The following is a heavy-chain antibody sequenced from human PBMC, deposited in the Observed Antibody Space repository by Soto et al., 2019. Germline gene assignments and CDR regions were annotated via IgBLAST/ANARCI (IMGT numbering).Heavy chain of an antibody. Sequence: QVQLVQSGAEVKKPGASVKVSCKASGYTFTSYYMHWVRQAPGQGLEWMGIINPSGTTTDYAQKFQGRVTMTRDTSTSTYYMELSSLRSEDTAVYYCARLQIASHYYYGMDVWGQGTTVTVPS. V-gene: IGHV1-46*01. CDR1: GYTFTSYY. J-gene: IGHJ6*02. CDR3: ARLQIASHYYYGMDV. CDR2: INPSGTTT.